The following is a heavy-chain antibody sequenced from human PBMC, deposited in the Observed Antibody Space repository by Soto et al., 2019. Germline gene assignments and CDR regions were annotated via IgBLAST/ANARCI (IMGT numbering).Heavy chain of an antibody. CDR2: IYFTGTT. V-gene: IGHV4-59*08. J-gene: IGHJ3*02. CDR1: GGSISTSY. CDR3: ARHRGSSSSIDI. D-gene: IGHD6-6*01. Sequence: SETLFLTCTVSGGSISTSYWSWIRQPPGKGLELIGYIYFTGTTNYNPSLKSRVTISLDTSRYQFSLKLSSVTAADTAVYYCARHRGSSSSIDIWGQGTMVTVSS.